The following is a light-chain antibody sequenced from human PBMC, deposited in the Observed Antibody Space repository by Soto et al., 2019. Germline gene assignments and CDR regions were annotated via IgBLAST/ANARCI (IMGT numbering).Light chain of an antibody. Sequence: QPVLTQSPSASASLGASVKLTCTLSSGHSSYAIAWHQQQPEKGPRYLMKLNSDGSHSKGDGIPDRFSGSSSGAERYLTISSLQSEDEADYYCQTRGTGIHWVFGGGTKVTVL. CDR2: LNSDGSH. V-gene: IGLV4-69*01. CDR1: SGHSSYA. CDR3: QTRGTGIHWV. J-gene: IGLJ3*02.